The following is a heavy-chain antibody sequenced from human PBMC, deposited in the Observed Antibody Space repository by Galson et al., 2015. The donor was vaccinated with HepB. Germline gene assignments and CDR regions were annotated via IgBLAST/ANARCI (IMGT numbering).Heavy chain of an antibody. V-gene: IGHV1-45*02. J-gene: IGHJ3*02. CDR3: ATPGNDYGDRNDAFDI. D-gene: IGHD4-17*01. CDR1: GYTFTYRY. Sequence: SVKVSCKASGYTFTYRYLHWVRQAPGQALEWMGWITPFNGNTNYAQKFQDRVTITRDRSMSTAYMELSSLRSEDTAMYYCATPGNDYGDRNDAFDIWGQGTMVTVSS. CDR2: ITPFNGNT.